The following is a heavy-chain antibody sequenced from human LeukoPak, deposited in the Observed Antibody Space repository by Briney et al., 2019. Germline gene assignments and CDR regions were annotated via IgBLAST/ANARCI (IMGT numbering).Heavy chain of an antibody. CDR1: GFTFSSYS. D-gene: IGHD5-12*01. CDR3: ARDLYVDIVATIPDAFDI. Sequence: GGSLRLSCAASGFTFSSYSMNWVRQAPGKGLEWVSYISSSSSTIYYADSVKGRFTISRDNAKNSLYLQMNSLRAEDTAVYYCARDLYVDIVATIPDAFDIWAKGQWSPSLQ. CDR2: ISSSSSTI. V-gene: IGHV3-48*01. J-gene: IGHJ3*02.